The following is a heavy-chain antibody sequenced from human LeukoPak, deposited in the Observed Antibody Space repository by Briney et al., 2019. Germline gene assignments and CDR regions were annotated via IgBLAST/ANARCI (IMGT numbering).Heavy chain of an antibody. CDR1: GFTFSSYA. CDR2: ISGSGGST. CDR3: ANGWSPDY. Sequence: GGSLRLSCAASGFTFSSYAMSWVRQASGKGLEWVSGISGSGGSTYYADSVKGRFTILRDNSKNTLYLQMNSLRAEDTAVYHCANGWSPDYWGRGTLVTVSS. D-gene: IGHD2-15*01. J-gene: IGHJ4*02. V-gene: IGHV3-23*01.